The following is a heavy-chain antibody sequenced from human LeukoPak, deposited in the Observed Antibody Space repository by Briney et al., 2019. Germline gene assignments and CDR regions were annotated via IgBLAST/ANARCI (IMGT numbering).Heavy chain of an antibody. CDR2: IYYSGST. CDR1: GGSISSGGYY. Sequence: SETLSLTCTVSGGSISSGGYYWNWIRQHPGKGLEWIVYIYYSGSTYYNPSLRSRLTISVDTSKNQFSLKLSSVTAADTAVYYCARDNRDDYYDSSGFFGAFDIWGQGTMVTVSS. J-gene: IGHJ3*02. CDR3: ARDNRDDYYDSSGFFGAFDI. V-gene: IGHV4-31*03. D-gene: IGHD3-22*01.